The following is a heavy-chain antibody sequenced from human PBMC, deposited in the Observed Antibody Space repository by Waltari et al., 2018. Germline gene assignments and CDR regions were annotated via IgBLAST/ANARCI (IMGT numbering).Heavy chain of an antibody. Sequence: QVQLVQSGAEVKKPGASVKVSCEASGYSFPGYYIHWVRQAPGQGLEWMGRISPTTYSTDYAEKVQGRITLTTDTSINTAYMELTGLKSDDTAIFFCARVDHRATNYYYGFDHWGQGTLVTVSS. CDR2: ISPTTYST. J-gene: IGHJ4*02. CDR3: ARVDHRATNYYYGFDH. V-gene: IGHV1-2*06. D-gene: IGHD3-22*01. CDR1: GYSFPGYY.